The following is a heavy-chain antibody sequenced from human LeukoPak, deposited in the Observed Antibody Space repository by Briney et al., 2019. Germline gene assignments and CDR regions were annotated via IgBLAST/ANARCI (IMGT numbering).Heavy chain of an antibody. J-gene: IGHJ4*02. CDR2: ISSAGTT. D-gene: IGHD6-13*01. V-gene: IGHV3-66*01. CDR1: GFTVSSSY. Sequence: GGSLRLSCAASGFTVSSSYMSWVRQAPGKGLEWVSIISSAGTTYYADSVKGRFAISRDNSKNTVYLQVNSLRDEDTAVYYCARDLEAANTYYFDYWGQGTMVTVSS. CDR3: ARDLEAANTYYFDY.